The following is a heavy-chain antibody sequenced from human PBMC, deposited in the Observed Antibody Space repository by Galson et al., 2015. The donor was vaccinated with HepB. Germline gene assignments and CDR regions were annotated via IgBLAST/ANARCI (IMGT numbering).Heavy chain of an antibody. V-gene: IGHV3-21*01. J-gene: IGHJ4*02. CDR3: ARDSLGGFGAHDY. CDR1: GFPFSDFT. CDR2: ISSSRSYI. D-gene: IGHD5-12*01. Sequence: SLRLSCAASGFPFSDFTMNWVRQAPGKGLEWISLISSSRSYIYYADSVKGRFTISRDNAMNSLYLLMNNLRAEDTAVYYCARDSLGGFGAHDYWGQGSLVTVSS.